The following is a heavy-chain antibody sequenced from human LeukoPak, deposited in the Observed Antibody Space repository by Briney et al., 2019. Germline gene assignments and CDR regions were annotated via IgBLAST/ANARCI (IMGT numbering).Heavy chain of an antibody. CDR2: IYYSGSA. D-gene: IGHD4/OR15-4a*01. CDR3: ARQPQLTFFDY. Sequence: SETLSLTCTVSGGSLTSTTYYWGWIRQPPGQGLEWIGSIYYSGSAYYNPSLKSRVTISVDTSKKYFSLRLSSVTAADTAVYYCARQPQLTFFDYWGQGTLVTVSS. J-gene: IGHJ4*02. V-gene: IGHV4-39*01. CDR1: GGSLTSTTYY.